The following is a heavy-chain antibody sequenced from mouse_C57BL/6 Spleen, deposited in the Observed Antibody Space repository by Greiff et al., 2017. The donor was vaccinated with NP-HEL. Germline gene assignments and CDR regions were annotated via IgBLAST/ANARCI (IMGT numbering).Heavy chain of an antibody. J-gene: IGHJ2*01. CDR3: AREGTMITTYYFDY. V-gene: IGHV5-4*01. CDR2: ISDGGSYT. D-gene: IGHD2-4*01. CDR1: GFTFSSYA. Sequence: EVQLVESGGGLVTPGGSLKLSCAASGFTFSSYAMSWVRQTPEKRLEWVATISDGGSYTYYPDNVKGRFTISRDNAKNNLYLQMSHLKSEDTAIYYCAREGTMITTYYFDYWGHGTTLTVSS.